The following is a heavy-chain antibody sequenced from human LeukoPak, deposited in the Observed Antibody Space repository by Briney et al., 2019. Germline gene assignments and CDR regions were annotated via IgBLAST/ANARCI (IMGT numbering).Heavy chain of an antibody. V-gene: IGHV4-39*01. D-gene: IGHD6-13*01. CDR2: IYYTGNT. J-gene: IGHJ5*02. CDR3: ARQGDTSSWYNWFDP. Sequence: SETLSLTCTVSGVSISTRTYYWAWIRQPPGKGLEWIGSIYYTGNTNYNPSLKSRVTISVDTSKNQFSLKATSVTAADTAVYYCARQGDTSSWYNWFDPWGQGTLVTVST. CDR1: GVSISTRTYY.